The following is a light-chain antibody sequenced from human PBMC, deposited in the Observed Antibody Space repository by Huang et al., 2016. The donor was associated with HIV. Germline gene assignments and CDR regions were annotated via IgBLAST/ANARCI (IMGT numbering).Light chain of an antibody. CDR3: QHYNNWWT. CDR1: QSVSSN. V-gene: IGKV3-15*01. J-gene: IGKJ1*01. CDR2: GSS. Sequence: EIVMTQSPATLSVSPGERASLSCRASQSVSSNLAWYQQKPGQAPRLLIYGSSTMATGIPARFSGSGSVTDFTLTITSLQSEDFAIYYCQHYNNWWTFGQGTRVEIK.